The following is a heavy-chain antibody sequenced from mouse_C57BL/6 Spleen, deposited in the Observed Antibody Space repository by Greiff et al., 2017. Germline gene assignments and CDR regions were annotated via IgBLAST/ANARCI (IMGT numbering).Heavy chain of an antibody. D-gene: IGHD3-2*02. V-gene: IGHV5-17*01. Sequence: ESGAGLVKPGGSLKLSCAASGFTFSDYGMHWVRQAPEKGLEWIAYISRGSSTIYYADTVKGRFTISRDNAKNTRFLQMTSLRSEDTAMYYCASTAQAGWFAYWGQGTLVTVST. CDR3: ASTAQAGWFAY. J-gene: IGHJ3*01. CDR1: GFTFSDYG. CDR2: ISRGSSTI.